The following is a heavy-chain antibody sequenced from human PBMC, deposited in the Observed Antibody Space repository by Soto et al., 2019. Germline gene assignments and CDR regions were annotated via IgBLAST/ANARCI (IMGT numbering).Heavy chain of an antibody. Sequence: QVQLQESGPGLVKPSQTLSLTCTVSGGSISSGGYYWSWIRQHPGKGLEWIGYIYYSGRTYYNPSIKRRVTLPVDTSKNPFALKVSYVTAADTAVYYCAEVGDYLAFDISGKGTLVTVSS. V-gene: IGHV4-31*03. D-gene: IGHD4-17*01. CDR3: AEVGDYLAFDI. CDR1: GGSISSGGYY. CDR2: IYYSGRT. J-gene: IGHJ3*02.